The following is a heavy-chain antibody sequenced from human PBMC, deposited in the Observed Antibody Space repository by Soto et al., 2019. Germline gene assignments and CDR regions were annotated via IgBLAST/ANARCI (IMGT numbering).Heavy chain of an antibody. CDR2: MNPNSGNT. CDR3: AAVARGYGDYERLSYYYYYYMDV. CDR1: GYSFTSYD. Sequence: GASVKVSCKASGYSFTSYDIKWVRQATGQGLEWMGWMNPNSGNTGYAQKFQGRVTMTRNTSISTAYMELSSLRSEDTAVYYCAAVARGYGDYERLSYYYYYYMDVWGKGTTVTVSS. J-gene: IGHJ6*03. D-gene: IGHD4-17*01. V-gene: IGHV1-8*01.